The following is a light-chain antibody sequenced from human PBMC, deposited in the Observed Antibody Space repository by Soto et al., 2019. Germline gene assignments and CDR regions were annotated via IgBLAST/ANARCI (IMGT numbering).Light chain of an antibody. CDR3: QQSYKSPPT. J-gene: IGKJ1*01. V-gene: IGKV1-39*01. Sequence: DIQMTQSPSSLSASVGDRVTITCRASQSISTKLNWYQQKPGKVPKLLIYAATSLQTGVPARFSGSGSGTDFTLTMCRLQPEDFATYYCQQSYKSPPTFGPGTNGDIK. CDR1: QSISTK. CDR2: AAT.